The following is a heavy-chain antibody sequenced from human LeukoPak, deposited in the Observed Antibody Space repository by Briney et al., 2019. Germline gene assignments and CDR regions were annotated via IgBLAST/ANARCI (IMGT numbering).Heavy chain of an antibody. V-gene: IGHV3-33*06. D-gene: IGHD1-26*01. Sequence: GGSLRLSCAASGFTFDDYAMHWVRQAPGKGLEWVAVIWYDGSNKYYADSVKGRFTISRDNSKNTLYLQMNSLRAEDTAVYYCAKEAGNSGSYYYYYMDVWGKGTTITVSS. CDR3: AKEAGNSGSYYYYYMDV. CDR1: GFTFDDYA. J-gene: IGHJ6*03. CDR2: IWYDGSNK.